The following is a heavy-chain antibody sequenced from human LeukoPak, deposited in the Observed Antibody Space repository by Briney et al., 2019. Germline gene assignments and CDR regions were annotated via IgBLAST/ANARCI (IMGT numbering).Heavy chain of an antibody. V-gene: IGHV4-4*07. D-gene: IGHD3-16*01. J-gene: IGHJ6*02. CDR1: GGSISSYY. CDR3: AGSYVWGNSKFYYYYGMDV. CDR2: IYTSGST. Sequence: SETLSLTCTVSGGSISSYYWSWLRQPAGKGLEWIGRIYTSGSTNYNPSLKSRVTISVDTSKNQFSLKLSSVTAADTAVYYCAGSYVWGNSKFYYYYGMDVWGQGTTVTVSS.